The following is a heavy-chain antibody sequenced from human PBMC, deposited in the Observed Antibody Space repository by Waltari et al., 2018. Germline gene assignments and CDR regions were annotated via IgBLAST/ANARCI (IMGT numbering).Heavy chain of an antibody. J-gene: IGHJ6*02. Sequence: EVQLVESGGGLVKPGGSLRPSCAASGFTFSSYSMNWVRQAPGKGLEWVSSISSSSSYIYYADSVKGRFTISRDNAKNSLYLQMNSLRAEDTAVYYCARDPTTVTTDYYYYYGMDVWGQGTTVTVSS. CDR1: GFTFSSYS. CDR3: ARDPTTVTTDYYYYYGMDV. V-gene: IGHV3-21*01. CDR2: ISSSSSYI. D-gene: IGHD4-17*01.